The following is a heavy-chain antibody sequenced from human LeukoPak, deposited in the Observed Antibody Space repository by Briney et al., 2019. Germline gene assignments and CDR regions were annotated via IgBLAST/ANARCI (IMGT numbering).Heavy chain of an antibody. D-gene: IGHD3-3*01. CDR3: ARGFLEWSDAFDI. CDR1: GYSISSGYY. J-gene: IGHJ3*02. Sequence: SETLSLTCTVSGYSISSGYYWGWIRQPPGKGLEWIGSIYHSGSTYYDPSLKSRVTISVDTSKNQFSLKLSSVTAADTAVYYCARGFLEWSDAFDIWGQGTMVTVSS. V-gene: IGHV4-38-2*02. CDR2: IYHSGST.